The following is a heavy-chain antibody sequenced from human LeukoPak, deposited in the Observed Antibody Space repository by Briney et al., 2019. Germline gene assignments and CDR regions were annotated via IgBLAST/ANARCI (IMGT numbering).Heavy chain of an antibody. CDR3: ARPDYYDSSGYSNYYYGMDV. Sequence: PSETLSLTCAVYGGSFSGYYWGWIRQPPGKGLEWIGSIYYSGSTYYNPSLKSRVTISVDTSKNQFSLKLSSVTAADTAVYYCARPDYYDSSGYSNYYYGMDVWGQGTTVTVSS. CDR1: GGSFSGYY. CDR2: IYYSGST. D-gene: IGHD3-22*01. V-gene: IGHV4-39*01. J-gene: IGHJ6*02.